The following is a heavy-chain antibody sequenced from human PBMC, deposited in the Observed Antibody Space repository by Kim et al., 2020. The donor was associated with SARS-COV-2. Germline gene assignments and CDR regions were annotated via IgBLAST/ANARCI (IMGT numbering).Heavy chain of an antibody. CDR1: GGSFSGYY. CDR3: ARRYHDSGDYKGYAY. J-gene: IGHJ4*02. V-gene: IGHV4-34*01. Sequence: SETLSLTCAVYGGSFSGYYWSWIRQPPGKGLEWVGEITHTGSTNYNPSLKSRVTISVDTSKNQLALKVSSVTAADTAVYYCARRYHDSGDYKGYAYWGQG. D-gene: IGHD3-10*01. CDR2: ITHTGST.